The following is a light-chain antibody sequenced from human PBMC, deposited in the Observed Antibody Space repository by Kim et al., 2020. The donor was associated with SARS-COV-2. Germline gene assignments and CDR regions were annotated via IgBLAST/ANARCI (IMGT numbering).Light chain of an antibody. CDR2: DTS. CDR3: QQYGSSPRT. CDR1: QSVNSGY. Sequence: SPEESATLSCRASQSVNSGYLAWYQQKPGQSPRLLIYDTSSRATGIPDRFSGSGSGTDFTLTISRLEPEDFALYYCQQYGSSPRTFGQGTKVDIK. V-gene: IGKV3-20*01. J-gene: IGKJ1*01.